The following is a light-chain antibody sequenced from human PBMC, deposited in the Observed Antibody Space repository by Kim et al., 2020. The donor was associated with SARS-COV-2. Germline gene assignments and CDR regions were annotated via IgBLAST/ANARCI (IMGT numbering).Light chain of an antibody. V-gene: IGLV2-14*03. CDR1: SSDVGVYNY. Sequence: QSALTHPASVSGSPGQSITVSCSGTSSDVGVYNYVCWYQQHPGEAPKLIIYDVTKRRSGVSDRFSGSKSGNTASLTISGLQADDEADYYCSSYSTDNTWVFGGGTKVTVL. CDR2: DVT. CDR3: SSYSTDNTWV. J-gene: IGLJ3*02.